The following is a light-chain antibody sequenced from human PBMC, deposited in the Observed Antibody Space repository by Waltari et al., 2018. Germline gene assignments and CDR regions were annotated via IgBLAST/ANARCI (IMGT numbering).Light chain of an antibody. CDR1: SSYVGGYNY. V-gene: IGLV2-23*02. CDR3: CSYAGSRIHVL. J-gene: IGLJ2*01. Sequence: QSALTQPASVSGSPGQSLTISCTGTSSYVGGYNYVPWYQQYPGKAPKLMIYDVSKRPSGVSNRFSGSKSGNTASLTISGLQAEDEADYYCCSYAGSRIHVLFGGGTKLTVL. CDR2: DVS.